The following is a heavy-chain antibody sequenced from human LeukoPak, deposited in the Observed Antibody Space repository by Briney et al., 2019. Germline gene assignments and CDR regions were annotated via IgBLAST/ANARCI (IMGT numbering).Heavy chain of an antibody. CDR3: ARYPPRGLRYFDWLLSDDAFDI. Sequence: GGSLRLSCAASGFTFKSAWMTWVRQAPGKGLECVANIKEDGSAKNYLDSVKGRFTISRDNTKNSLYLQLSSLRAEDTAVYYCARYPPRGLRYFDWLLSDDAFDIWGQGTMVTVSS. CDR1: GFTFKSAW. D-gene: IGHD3-9*01. V-gene: IGHV3-7*01. J-gene: IGHJ3*02. CDR2: IKEDGSAK.